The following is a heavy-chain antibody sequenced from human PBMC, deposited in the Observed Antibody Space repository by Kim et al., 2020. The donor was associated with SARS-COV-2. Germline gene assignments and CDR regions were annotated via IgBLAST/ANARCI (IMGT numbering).Heavy chain of an antibody. D-gene: IGHD3-10*01. Sequence: ASVKVSCKASGYTFTSYGISWVRQAPGQGLEWMGWISAYNGNTNYAQKLQGRVTMTTDTSTSTAYMELRSRRSDDTAGYYCAREGPYYYDYYYGMDVWGQGAAVTGYS. CDR3: AREGPYYYDYYYGMDV. J-gene: IGHJ6*02. V-gene: IGHV1-18*01. CDR1: GYTFTSYG. CDR2: ISAYNGNT.